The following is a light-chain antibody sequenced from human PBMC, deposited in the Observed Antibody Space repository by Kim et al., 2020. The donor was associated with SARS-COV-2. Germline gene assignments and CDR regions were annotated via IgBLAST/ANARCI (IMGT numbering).Light chain of an antibody. CDR2: QTS. Sequence: EVVLTQSPGTLSLSPGERATLSCRASQSVDSGYLAWYQQKPGQPPRLLIYQTSSRAAGIPDRFTGSATGSVRDFTLTISRLEPEDCATYYCQQYGSSPITFGQGTRLEIK. V-gene: IGKV3-20*01. CDR1: QSVDSGY. J-gene: IGKJ5*01. CDR3: QQYGSSPIT.